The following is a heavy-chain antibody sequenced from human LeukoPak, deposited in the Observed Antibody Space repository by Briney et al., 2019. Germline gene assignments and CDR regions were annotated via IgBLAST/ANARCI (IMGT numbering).Heavy chain of an antibody. Sequence: GGSLRLSGAVSGFSFSDYYMTWIRQAPGKGLEWTSYISSSGDYANYADSVKGRFTISRDNSQNTLYLQMNSLGPEYTAVYYCARDRRLVRGEPSFFDYWGQGTLGTVSS. CDR3: ARDRRLVRGEPSFFDY. D-gene: IGHD3-10*01. V-gene: IGHV3-11*06. CDR2: ISSSGDYA. CDR1: GFSFSDYY. J-gene: IGHJ4*02.